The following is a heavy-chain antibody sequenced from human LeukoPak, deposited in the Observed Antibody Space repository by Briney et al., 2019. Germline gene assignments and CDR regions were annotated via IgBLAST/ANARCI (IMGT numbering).Heavy chain of an antibody. CDR3: ARVESSSSVWFDP. CDR1: GYTFTGYY. J-gene: IGHJ5*02. Sequence: ASVKVSCKASGYTFTGYYMHWVRQAPGQGLEWMGWINPNSGGTNYAQKFQGRVTMTRDTSISTAYMELSRLRSDDTAVYCCARVESSSSVWFDPWGQGTLVTVSS. CDR2: INPNSGGT. D-gene: IGHD6-6*01. V-gene: IGHV1-2*02.